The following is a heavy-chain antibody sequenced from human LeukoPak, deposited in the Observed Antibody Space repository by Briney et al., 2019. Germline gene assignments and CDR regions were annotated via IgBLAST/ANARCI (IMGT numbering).Heavy chain of an antibody. Sequence: ASVKVSCKVSGYTLTELSMHWVRQAPGKGLEWMGGFDPEDGETIYAQKFQGRVTMTEDTSTDTAYMELSSLRSEDTAVYYCATETYCTNGVCLPVYWGQGTLVTVSS. CDR2: FDPEDGET. J-gene: IGHJ4*02. CDR1: GYTLTELS. D-gene: IGHD2-8*01. V-gene: IGHV1-24*01. CDR3: ATETYCTNGVCLPVY.